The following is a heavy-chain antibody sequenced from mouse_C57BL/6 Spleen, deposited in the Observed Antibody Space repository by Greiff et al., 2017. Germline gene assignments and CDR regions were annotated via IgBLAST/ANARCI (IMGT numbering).Heavy chain of an antibody. Sequence: EVMLVESGGDLVKPGGSLKLSCAASGFTFSSYGMYWVRQTPDKRLEWVETISSGGSYTYYPYSVKGRFTISRDNAKNTMYLQMRSLKSEDTAMYDCVRQGTALDYWGQGTTLTVSS. CDR3: VRQGTALDY. V-gene: IGHV5-6*01. J-gene: IGHJ2*01. CDR2: ISSGGSYT. CDR1: GFTFSSYG. D-gene: IGHD4-1*01.